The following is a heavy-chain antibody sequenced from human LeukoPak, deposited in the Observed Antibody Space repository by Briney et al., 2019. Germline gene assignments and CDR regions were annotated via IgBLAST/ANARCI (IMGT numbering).Heavy chain of an antibody. CDR1: GFTFSSYA. Sequence: GGSLRLSCAASGFTFSSYAMSWVRQAPGKGLEWVSVISSSGSGTYYADSVRGRFTISRDNSKNTLDLQMHRLRAEDTAVYYCAKGPTYTSSSRFDPWGQGTLVTVSS. J-gene: IGHJ5*02. CDR3: AKGPTYTSSSRFDP. CDR2: ISSSGSGT. V-gene: IGHV3-23*01. D-gene: IGHD6-6*01.